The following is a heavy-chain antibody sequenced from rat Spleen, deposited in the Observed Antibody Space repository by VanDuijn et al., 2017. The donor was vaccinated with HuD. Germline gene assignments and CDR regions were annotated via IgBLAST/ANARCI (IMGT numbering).Heavy chain of an antibody. Sequence: QVQVKESGPGLVQPSETLSLTCTVSGFSLTKYSVSWVRQPSGKGLEWMGKMWYDGDTAYNSALKSRLSITRDTSKNQVFLKMNSLQTEDTGTYYGTRDTYDFDYWGQRVMVTVSS. V-gene: IGHV2-63*01. D-gene: IGHD2-1*01. J-gene: IGHJ2*01. CDR3: TRDTYDFDY. CDR1: GFSLTKYS. CDR2: MWYDGDT.